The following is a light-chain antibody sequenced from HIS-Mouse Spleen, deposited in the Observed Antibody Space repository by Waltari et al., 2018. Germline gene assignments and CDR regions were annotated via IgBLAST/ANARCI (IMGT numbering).Light chain of an antibody. Sequence: QSALTQPASVSGSPGQSITISCTGTSSDVGGYNYVSWYQQHPGKAPKLLIYEVSNRLSGVSNRFSGSKSGNTASLTISGRQAEDEADYYCSSYTSSSTPVVFGGGTKLTVL. CDR2: EVS. V-gene: IGLV2-14*01. CDR1: SSDVGGYNY. J-gene: IGLJ2*01. CDR3: SSYTSSSTPVV.